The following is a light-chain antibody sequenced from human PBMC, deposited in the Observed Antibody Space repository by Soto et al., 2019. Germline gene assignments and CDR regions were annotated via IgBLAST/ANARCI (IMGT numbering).Light chain of an antibody. CDR2: EVS. CDR1: ISDIGLYNY. CDR3: SSFTTTSTLV. J-gene: IGLJ1*01. Sequence: QSALTQPAAVSGSPGQSITISCTGTISDIGLYNYVSRYQQHPGKAPKLVIYEVSNRPSGVSDRFSGSKSDNTASLTISGLQAEDEANYYCSSFTTTSTLVFGAGTKLTVL. V-gene: IGLV2-14*01.